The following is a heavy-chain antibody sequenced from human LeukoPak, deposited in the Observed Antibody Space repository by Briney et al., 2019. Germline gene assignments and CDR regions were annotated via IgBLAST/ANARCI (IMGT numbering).Heavy chain of an antibody. Sequence: GGSLRLSCAASGFTFSSYWMSWVRQAPGKGLEWVSYISSSSSTIYYADSVKGRFTISRDNAKNSLYLQMNSLRAEDTAVYYCARAGRGYSSGQHYFDYWGQGTLVTVSS. CDR3: ARAGRGYSSGQHYFDY. D-gene: IGHD6-19*01. J-gene: IGHJ4*02. CDR2: ISSSSSTI. V-gene: IGHV3-48*01. CDR1: GFTFSSYW.